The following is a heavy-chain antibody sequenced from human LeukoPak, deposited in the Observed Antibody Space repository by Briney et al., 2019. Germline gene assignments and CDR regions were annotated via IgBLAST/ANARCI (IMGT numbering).Heavy chain of an antibody. CDR1: GFTFSSYT. CDR3: ARPPFLRGYSYGF. V-gene: IGHV3-30*04. Sequence: GGSLRLSCAASGFTFSSYTMHWVRQAPGKGLEWVAVISYDGSNQYYADSVKGRFTISRDNSKNTLYLQLSSLRAEDTAVYYCARPPFLRGYSYGFWGQGTLVTVSA. D-gene: IGHD5-18*01. J-gene: IGHJ4*02. CDR2: ISYDGSNQ.